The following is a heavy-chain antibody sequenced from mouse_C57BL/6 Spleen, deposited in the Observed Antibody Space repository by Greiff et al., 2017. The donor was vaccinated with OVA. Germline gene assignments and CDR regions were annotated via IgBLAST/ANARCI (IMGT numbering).Heavy chain of an antibody. CDR1: GYTFTSYW. CDR2: INPSNGGT. D-gene: IGHD2-5*01. Sequence: VQLQQPGTELVKPGASVKLSCKASGYTFTSYWMHWVKQRPGQGLEWIGNINPSNGGTNYNEKFKSKATLTVDKSSSTAYMQLSSLTSEDSAVYYCARMGNYYSNYFDYWGQGTTLTVSS. CDR3: ARMGNYYSNYFDY. J-gene: IGHJ2*01. V-gene: IGHV1-53*01.